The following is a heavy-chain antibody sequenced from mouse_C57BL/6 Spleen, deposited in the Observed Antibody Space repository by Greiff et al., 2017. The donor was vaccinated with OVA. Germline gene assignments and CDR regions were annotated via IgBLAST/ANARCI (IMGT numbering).Heavy chain of an antibody. Sequence: EVQRVESGGGLVKPGGSLKLSCAASGFTFSSYAMSWVRQTPEKRLEWVATISDGGSYTYYPDNVKGRFTISRDNAKNNLYLQMSHLKSEDTAMYYCARGYSNSDWYFDVWGTGTTVTVSS. V-gene: IGHV5-4*01. CDR2: ISDGGSYT. D-gene: IGHD2-5*01. CDR1: GFTFSSYA. J-gene: IGHJ1*03. CDR3: ARGYSNSDWYFDV.